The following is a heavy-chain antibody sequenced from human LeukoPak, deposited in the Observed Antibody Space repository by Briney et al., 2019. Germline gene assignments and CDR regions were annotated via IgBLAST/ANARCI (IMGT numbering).Heavy chain of an antibody. CDR1: GFTFSSHW. J-gene: IGHJ4*02. D-gene: IGHD5-24*01. V-gene: IGHV3-7*01. CDR2: IKQDGSET. Sequence: GGSLRLSCAVSGFTFSSHWMSWVRQAPGKGLEWVANIKQDGSETYYVDSVKGRFTISRDNAKNSLFLHMNSLRAEDTAVYYCARDGEMPTIYFDYWGKGTLVTVSS. CDR3: ARDGEMPTIYFDY.